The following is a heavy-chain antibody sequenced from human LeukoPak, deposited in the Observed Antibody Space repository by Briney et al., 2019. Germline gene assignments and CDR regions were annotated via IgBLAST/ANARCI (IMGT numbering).Heavy chain of an antibody. CDR2: SSGNGDST. CDR1: GFAFSNYA. J-gene: IGHJ4*02. D-gene: IGHD1/OR15-1a*01. V-gene: IGHV3-23*01. CDR3: ARDSNWNNGGFDY. Sequence: GGSLRLSCGASGFAFSNYAMTWVRQAPGKGLEWVSTSSGNGDSTYYGDSVKGRFTISRDNVKNTLHLQMSSLRAEDTAIYYCARDSNWNNGGFDYWGQGTLVTVSS.